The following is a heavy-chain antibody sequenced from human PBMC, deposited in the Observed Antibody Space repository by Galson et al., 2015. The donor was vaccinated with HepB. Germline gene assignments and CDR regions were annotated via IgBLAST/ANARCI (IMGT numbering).Heavy chain of an antibody. CDR1: GYTFTGYY. Sequence: SVKVSCKASGYTFTGYYMHWVRQAPGQGLEWMGWINPNSGGTNYAQKFQGWVTMTRDTSISTAYMELSRLRSDDTAVYYCARDHGSGSCGMDVWGQGTTVTVSS. CDR3: ARDHGSGSCGMDV. V-gene: IGHV1-2*04. J-gene: IGHJ6*02. CDR2: INPNSGGT. D-gene: IGHD3-10*01.